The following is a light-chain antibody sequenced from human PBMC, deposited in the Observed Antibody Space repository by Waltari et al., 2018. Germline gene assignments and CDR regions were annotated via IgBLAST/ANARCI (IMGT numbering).Light chain of an antibody. CDR3: MQALQTPLT. Sequence: DIVMTQSPPSLPVTPGEPASISCRSSQSLLHSNGYNYLDWYLQMPGQSPQLLIYLGSNRASGVPDRFSGSGSGTDFTLKISRVEAEDVGVYYCMQALQTPLTFGGGTKVEIK. CDR1: QSLLHSNGYNY. J-gene: IGKJ4*01. V-gene: IGKV2-28*01. CDR2: LGS.